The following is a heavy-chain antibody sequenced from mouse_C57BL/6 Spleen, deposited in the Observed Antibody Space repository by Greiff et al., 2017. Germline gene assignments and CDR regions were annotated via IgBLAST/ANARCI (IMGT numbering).Heavy chain of an antibody. Sequence: QVQLQPSGAELARPGASVKLSCKASGYTFTSYGISWVKQRTGQGLEWIGDINPRSGNTYYNEKCKGKATLTADKSSSTAYMELRSLTSEDSAVYFCARMGIYYDYDGYFDYWGQVTTLTVSS. J-gene: IGHJ2*01. D-gene: IGHD2-4*01. CDR1: GYTFTSYG. CDR3: ARMGIYYDYDGYFDY. CDR2: INPRSGNT. V-gene: IGHV1-81*01.